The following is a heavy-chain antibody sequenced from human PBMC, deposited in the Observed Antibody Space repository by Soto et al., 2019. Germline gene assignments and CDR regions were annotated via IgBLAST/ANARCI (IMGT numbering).Heavy chain of an antibody. CDR2: IYDSGST. Sequence: QVQLQESGPGLVKPSQTLSLTCTVSGGSISSGGYYWSWIRQHPGKGLEWIGYIYDSGSTYYNPAIEPRLTISVDTSKTQFSLELSSVTAAGTAVYYSATRLSGRYDADSSGFFDYWGQGTLVTVSS. CDR3: ATRLSGRYDADSSGFFDY. CDR1: GGSISSGGYY. D-gene: IGHD3-22*01. J-gene: IGHJ4*02. V-gene: IGHV4-31*03.